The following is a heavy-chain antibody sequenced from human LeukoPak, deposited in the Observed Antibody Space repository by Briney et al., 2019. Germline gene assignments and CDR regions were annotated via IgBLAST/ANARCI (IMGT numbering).Heavy chain of an antibody. V-gene: IGHV4-61*05. D-gene: IGHD5-24*01. CDR3: TRVDRHGYSDY. CDR2: IYYSGST. J-gene: IGHJ4*02. Sequence: SETLSLTCTVSGGSISSSSYYWGWIRQPPGKGLEWIGYIYYSGSTKYNPSLKSRVTISVDTSKNQFSLRLNSVTAADTALYYCTRVDRHGYSDYWGQGTLVTVSS. CDR1: GGSISSSSYY.